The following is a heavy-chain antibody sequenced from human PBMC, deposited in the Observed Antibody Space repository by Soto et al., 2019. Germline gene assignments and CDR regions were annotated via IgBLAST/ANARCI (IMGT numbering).Heavy chain of an antibody. CDR2: ISAYNGNT. D-gene: IGHD3-9*01. V-gene: IGHV1-18*01. CDR3: ASLVYDILTGYYPLQFDY. CDR1: GYTFTSYG. J-gene: IGHJ4*02. Sequence: GASVKVSCKASGYTFTSYGISWVRQAPGQGLEWMGWISAYNGNTNYAQKLQGRVTMTTDTSTSTAYMELRSLRSDDTAVYYCASLVYDILTGYYPLQFDYWGQGTLVTVSS.